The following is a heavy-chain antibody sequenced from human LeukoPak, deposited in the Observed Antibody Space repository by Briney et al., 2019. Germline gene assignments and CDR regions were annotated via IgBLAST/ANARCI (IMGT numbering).Heavy chain of an antibody. CDR3: ASKDFWSGGGY. CDR1: GYSISSGYY. CDR2: IYHSGST. D-gene: IGHD3-3*01. J-gene: IGHJ4*02. V-gene: IGHV4-38-2*02. Sequence: PSETLSLTCTVSGYSISSGYYWGWIRQPPGKGLEWIGSIYHSGSTYYNPSLKSRVTISVDTSKNQFSLKLSSVTAADTAVYYCASKDFWSGGGYWGQGTLVTVSS.